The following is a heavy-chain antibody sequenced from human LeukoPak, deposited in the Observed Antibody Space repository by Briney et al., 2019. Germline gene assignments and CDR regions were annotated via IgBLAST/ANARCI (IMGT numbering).Heavy chain of an antibody. CDR1: GGTFSSYA. D-gene: IGHD6-6*01. V-gene: IGHV1-69*05. CDR3: ARGRQLVPEADNWFDP. CDR2: IIPIFGTA. J-gene: IGHJ5*02. Sequence: GASVKVSCKASGGTFSSYAISWVRQAPGQGLEWMGGIIPIFGTANYAQKFQGRVTLTTDESTSTAYMELSSLRSEDTAVYYCARGRQLVPEADNWFDPWGQGTLVTVSS.